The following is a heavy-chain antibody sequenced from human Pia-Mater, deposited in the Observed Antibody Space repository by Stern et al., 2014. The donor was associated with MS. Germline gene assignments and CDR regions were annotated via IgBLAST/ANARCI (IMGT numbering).Heavy chain of an antibody. D-gene: IGHD4-17*01. CDR2: ISSSNSYT. CDR3: VRDRGLATVTSYFDY. V-gene: IGHV3-21*01. J-gene: IGHJ4*02. CDR1: GFNFRTFI. Sequence: EDQLVESGGGLVEPGGSLRLSCAASGFNFRTFIMSWVRQAPGKGLECVSSISSSNSYTYYADSVKGRFTISRDNAKTSLYLQMDSLRAEDTAVYYCVRDRGLATVTSYFDYWGQGILVTVSS.